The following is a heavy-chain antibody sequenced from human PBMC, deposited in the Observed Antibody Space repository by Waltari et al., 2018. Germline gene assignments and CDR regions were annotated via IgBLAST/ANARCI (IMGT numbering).Heavy chain of an antibody. D-gene: IGHD2-15*01. CDR3: ARYCSGGSCYSNYYGMDV. V-gene: IGHV4-61*02. J-gene: IGHJ6*02. Sequence: QVQLQESGPGLVKPSQTLSLTCTVSGGSISSGSYYWSWIRQPAGEGLEWIGRIYTSGSTNYNPSLKSRVTISVDTSKNQFSLKLSSVTAADTAVYYCARYCSGGSCYSNYYGMDVWGQGTTVTVSS. CDR2: IYTSGST. CDR1: GGSISSGSYY.